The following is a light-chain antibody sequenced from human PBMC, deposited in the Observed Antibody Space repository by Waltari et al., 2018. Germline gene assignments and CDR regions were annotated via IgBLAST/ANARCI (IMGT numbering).Light chain of an antibody. Sequence: DIVMTQSPLSLSVTPGEPASISCRSSQSLLHSNGYNYSDWYLQKPGQSPQLLIYLCSNRASGVPDRFSGSGSGTDFTLEISRVEAEDVGLYYCMQALQTPYAFGQGTKLEIK. V-gene: IGKV2-28*01. J-gene: IGKJ2*01. CDR1: QSLLHSNGYNY. CDR3: MQALQTPYA. CDR2: LCS.